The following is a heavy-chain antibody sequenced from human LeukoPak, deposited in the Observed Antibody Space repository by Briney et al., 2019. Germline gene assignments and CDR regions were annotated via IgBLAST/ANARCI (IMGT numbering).Heavy chain of an antibody. D-gene: IGHD3-22*01. V-gene: IGHV4-30-4*01. CDR2: VYYSGGT. J-gene: IGHJ4*02. CDR3: ARGWAIVVAFDY. Sequence: SETLSLTCTVSGGSISSGDYYWSWIRQPPGKGLEWIGYVYYSGGTYYNPSLKSRVTISVDTSKNQFSLKLSSVTAADTAVYYCARGWAIVVAFDYWGQGTLVTVSS. CDR1: GGSISSGDYY.